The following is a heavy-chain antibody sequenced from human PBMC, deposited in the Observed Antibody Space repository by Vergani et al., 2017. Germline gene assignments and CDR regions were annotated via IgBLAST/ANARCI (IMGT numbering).Heavy chain of an antibody. V-gene: IGHV4-30-4*01. J-gene: IGHJ4*02. CDR1: GDSIRGPYYY. CDR2: TYPTGIT. CDR3: ARDAGDY. Sequence: QVQLQESGPGLVKPSQTLSLTCSVSGDSIRGPYYYWSWIRQPPVKGLEWISYTYPTGITHSNLSLKSRVTISMDPSKNQFSLKLTSVTAADTALYYCARDAGDYWGQGILVTVSS.